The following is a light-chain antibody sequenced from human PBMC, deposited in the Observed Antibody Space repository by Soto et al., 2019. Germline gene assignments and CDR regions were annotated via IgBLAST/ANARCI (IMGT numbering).Light chain of an antibody. CDR3: HEYGSFPHT. CDR1: QSVSGSS. J-gene: IGKJ2*01. V-gene: IGKV3-20*01. CDR2: GAS. Sequence: IVLTQSPGTLSLSPGERATLSCRASQSVSGSSLAWYQHKPGQAPRLLIYGASSRATGNPDRFSGSGSGIYFTVISSSLEPGDFGMYYCHEYGSFPHTFGQGTELETK.